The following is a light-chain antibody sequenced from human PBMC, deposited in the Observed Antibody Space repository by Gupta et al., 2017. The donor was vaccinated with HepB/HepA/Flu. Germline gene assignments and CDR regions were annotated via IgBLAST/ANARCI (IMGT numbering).Light chain of an antibody. J-gene: IGKJ4*01. CDR1: QNVDNW. Sequence: DIQMTQSPSTLSVYVGDTVTITCRDSQNVDNWVEWYQQEPGKGLKLLIHRASKGKSGGPLRFSGSGYGIEFIFTSSRRQYDDFDNYYGQKDKDFLTYGGGTKVEI. CDR2: RAS. CDR3: QKDKDFLT. V-gene: IGKV1-5*03.